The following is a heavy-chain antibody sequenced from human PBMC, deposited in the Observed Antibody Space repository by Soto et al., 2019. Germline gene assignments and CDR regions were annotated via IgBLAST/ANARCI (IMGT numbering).Heavy chain of an antibody. D-gene: IGHD6-19*01. CDR2: IGTAGDT. Sequence: GTLSEPSAESGFTFSSYDMHWVRQDTGKGLEWVSAIGTAGDTYYPGSVKGRFTISRENAKNSLYLQMNSLRAGDTAVYYCARTEVAGEDAFDIWGQGTMVTVSS. CDR3: ARTEVAGEDAFDI. V-gene: IGHV3-13*01. CDR1: GFTFSSYD. J-gene: IGHJ3*02.